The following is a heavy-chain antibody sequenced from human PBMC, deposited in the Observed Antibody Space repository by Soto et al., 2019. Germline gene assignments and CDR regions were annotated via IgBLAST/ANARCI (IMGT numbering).Heavy chain of an antibody. CDR2: IYHSGST. V-gene: IGHV4-30-2*01. Sequence: QLQLQESGSGLVKPSQTLSLTCAVSGGSISSDNCSWSWIRQPPGKGLEWIGYIYHSGSTDYNPSLKRRASISVDTSRNQFSLKLSSVSAADTAVYFCARVPVTIGYGMDVWGQGTTVTVSS. CDR3: ARVPVTIGYGMDV. D-gene: IGHD4-17*01. J-gene: IGHJ6*02. CDR1: GGSISSDNCS.